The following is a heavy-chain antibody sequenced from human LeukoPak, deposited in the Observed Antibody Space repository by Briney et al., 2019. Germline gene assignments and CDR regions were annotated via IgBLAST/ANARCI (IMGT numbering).Heavy chain of an antibody. Sequence: ASVKVSCKASGYTFTGCYMHWVRQAPGQGLEWMGWINPNSGGTNYAQKFQGRVTMTRDTSISTAYMELSRLRSDDTAVYYCASEDRIVGATSVGAFDIWGQGTMVTVSS. V-gene: IGHV1-2*02. CDR1: GYTFTGCY. J-gene: IGHJ3*02. D-gene: IGHD1-26*01. CDR2: INPNSGGT. CDR3: ASEDRIVGATSVGAFDI.